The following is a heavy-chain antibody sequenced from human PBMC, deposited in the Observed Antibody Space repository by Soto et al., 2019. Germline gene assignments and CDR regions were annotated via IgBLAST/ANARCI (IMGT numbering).Heavy chain of an antibody. D-gene: IGHD3-3*01. V-gene: IGHV4-31*03. CDR1: GGSISSGGYY. J-gene: IGHJ4*02. CDR2: IYYSGST. CDR3: AAEVGFGPLVDY. Sequence: QVQLQESGPGLVKPSQTLSLTCTVSGGSISSGGYYWSWIRQHPGKGLEYIGYIYYSGSTYYNPSLTSRVAISVDTSKNQFSLKLTSVTAADTAVYYCAAEVGFGPLVDYWGQGTLVTVSS.